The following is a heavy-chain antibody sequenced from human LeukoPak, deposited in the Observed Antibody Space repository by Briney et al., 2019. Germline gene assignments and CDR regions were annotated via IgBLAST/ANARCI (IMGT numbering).Heavy chain of an antibody. D-gene: IGHD2-15*01. V-gene: IGHV4-59*12. CDR1: GGSISSYY. CDR2: IYYSGST. J-gene: IGHJ5*02. Sequence: SETLSLTCTVSGGSISSYYWSWIRQPPGKGLEWIGYIYYSGSTNYNPSLKSRVTISVDTSKNQFSLKLSSVTAADTAVYYCAGDIVVVVAATEYNWFDPWGQGTLVTVSS. CDR3: AGDIVVVVAATEYNWFDP.